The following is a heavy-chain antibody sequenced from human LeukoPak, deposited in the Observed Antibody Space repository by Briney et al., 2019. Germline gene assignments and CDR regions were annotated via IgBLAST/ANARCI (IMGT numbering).Heavy chain of an antibody. J-gene: IGHJ4*02. CDR3: AKSHSVEQRGYFDY. CDR1: GFTFNTYA. D-gene: IGHD1/OR15-1a*01. CDR2: IANSGGST. V-gene: IGHV3-23*01. Sequence: GGSLRLSCAASGFTFNTYAMSWVRQAPGKGLEWVSTIANSGGSTYYAASEKGRLTISRDNSKNTLYLKMNSLRAEDTAVYYCAKSHSVEQRGYFDYWGQGTLVTVSS.